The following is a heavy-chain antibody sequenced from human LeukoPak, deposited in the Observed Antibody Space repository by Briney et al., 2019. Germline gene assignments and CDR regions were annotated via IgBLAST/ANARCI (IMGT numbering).Heavy chain of an antibody. D-gene: IGHD3-16*01. Sequence: SGGSLRLSCAASGFTFSSYWMHWVRQAPGKGLVWVSRINSDGSSTDYADSVKGRFTISRDNAKNTMYLQMNSLTAEDTAVYYCASRPRGTYFFDHWGQGTLVTVSS. CDR2: INSDGSST. V-gene: IGHV3-74*01. CDR1: GFTFSSYW. J-gene: IGHJ4*02. CDR3: ASRPRGTYFFDH.